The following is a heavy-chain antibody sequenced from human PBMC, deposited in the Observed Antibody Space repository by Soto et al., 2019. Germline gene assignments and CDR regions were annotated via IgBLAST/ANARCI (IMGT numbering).Heavy chain of an antibody. CDR1: GFTFSSYS. Sequence: SLRRSCAASGFTFSSYSMNWVRQAPGKGLEWVASISSSGNYIYYADSVKGRFTISRDNAKNSLYLQMNSLRAEDTAVFYCASRRPYNWNPLDAFDIWGQGTMVTVSS. D-gene: IGHD1-1*01. V-gene: IGHV3-21*01. CDR2: ISSSGNYI. J-gene: IGHJ3*02. CDR3: ASRRPYNWNPLDAFDI.